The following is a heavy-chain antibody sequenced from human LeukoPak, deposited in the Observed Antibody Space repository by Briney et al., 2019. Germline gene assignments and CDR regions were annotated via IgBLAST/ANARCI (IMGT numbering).Heavy chain of an antibody. CDR3: AKDSGGYYESSGYYHFDY. CDR1: GFTVSAYA. V-gene: IGHV3-23*01. CDR2: IYDDNT. J-gene: IGHJ4*02. Sequence: GVSLRLSCAASGFTVSAYAMAWVRQAPGKGLEWVSTIYDDNTYYADSVKGRFTISGDNSKNTLYLQMNSLRVEDTAVYHCAKDSGGYYESSGYYHFDYWGQGTLVTVSS. D-gene: IGHD3-22*01.